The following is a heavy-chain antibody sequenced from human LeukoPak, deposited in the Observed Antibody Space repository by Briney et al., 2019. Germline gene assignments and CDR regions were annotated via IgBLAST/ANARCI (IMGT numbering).Heavy chain of an antibody. Sequence: GGSLRLSCAASGFTVSSNYMSWVRQTPGKGLEWVSVIYSGGSTYYADSVKGRFTISGDNSKNTLYLQMNGLRAEDTAVYYCARAWYYYDRSDAFDIWGQGTMVTVSS. CDR1: GFTVSSNY. CDR3: ARAWYYYDRSDAFDI. D-gene: IGHD3-10*02. J-gene: IGHJ3*02. V-gene: IGHV3-53*01. CDR2: IYSGGST.